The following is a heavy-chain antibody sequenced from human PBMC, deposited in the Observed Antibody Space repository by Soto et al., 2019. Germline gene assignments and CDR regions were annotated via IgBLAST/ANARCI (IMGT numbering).Heavy chain of an antibody. Sequence: SETLSLTCTVSGASIGSSYWSWIRQSPGKGLEWIGYVHYSGSTKYNPSLKSRVTISVDTSKNQFSLKLSSVTDADTAVYYCARGYYDSNGQSNTFDIWGQGTMVTVSS. CDR1: GASIGSSY. CDR2: VHYSGST. V-gene: IGHV4-59*01. J-gene: IGHJ3*02. CDR3: ARGYYDSNGQSNTFDI. D-gene: IGHD3-22*01.